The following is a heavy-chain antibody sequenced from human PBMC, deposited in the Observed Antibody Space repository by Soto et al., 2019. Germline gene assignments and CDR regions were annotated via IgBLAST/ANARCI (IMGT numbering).Heavy chain of an antibody. CDR2: INPNSGGT. D-gene: IGHD5-12*01. V-gene: IGHV1-2*04. J-gene: IGHJ6*03. CDR3: ARGGYSGYGYYYYMDV. CDR1: GYTFTGYH. Sequence: QVQLVQSGAEVKKPGASVKVSCKASGYTFTGYHMHWVRQAPGQGLEWMGWINPNSGGTNYAQKFQGWVTMTRDTSISTAYMELSRLRSDDTAVYYCARGGYSGYGYYYYMDVWGKGTTVTVSS.